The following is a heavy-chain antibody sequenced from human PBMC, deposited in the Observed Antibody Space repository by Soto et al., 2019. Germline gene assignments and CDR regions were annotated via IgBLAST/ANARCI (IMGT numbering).Heavy chain of an antibody. Sequence: ASVKVSCKASGYTFGHFYITWVRQAPGQGLEWMGAISPHNRNTNYAEKFRGRVTMTTDTSTTTAYMESRSLRSDDTAVYYCARDEGGYDILTGYYKAHHFDQWGQGALVTVSS. D-gene: IGHD3-9*01. CDR2: ISPHNRNT. CDR3: ARDEGGYDILTGYYKAHHFDQ. CDR1: GYTFGHFY. V-gene: IGHV1-18*01. J-gene: IGHJ4*02.